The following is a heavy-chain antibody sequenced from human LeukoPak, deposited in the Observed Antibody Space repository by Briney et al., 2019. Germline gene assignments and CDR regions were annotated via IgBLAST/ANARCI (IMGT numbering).Heavy chain of an antibody. D-gene: IGHD2-15*01. CDR2: IYYSGTT. CDR1: GGSISSSGYY. J-gene: IGHJ4*02. CDR3: ARNFPGVGCSGGSCYDY. V-gene: IGHV4-39*07. Sequence: PSETLFLTCTVSGGSISSSGYYWGWIRQPPGKGLEWIGIIYYSGTTYYNPSLKSRVTISIDTSKNQFSLKLTSVTAADTAVYFCARNFPGVGCSGGSCYDYWGQGTLVTVSS.